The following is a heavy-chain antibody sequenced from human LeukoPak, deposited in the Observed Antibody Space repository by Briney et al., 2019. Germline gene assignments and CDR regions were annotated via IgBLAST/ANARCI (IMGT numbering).Heavy chain of an antibody. V-gene: IGHV1-18*01. CDR1: GYTFTSYG. CDR2: ISAYNGNT. D-gene: IGHD1-7*01. J-gene: IGHJ4*02. CDR3: TRAVITGTSFDY. Sequence: ASVKVSCKASGYTFTSYGISWVRQAPGQGLEWMGWISAYNGNTNYAQKLQGRVTMTTNTSTSTACMELRSLRSDDTAVYYCTRAVITGTSFDYWGQGTLVTVSS.